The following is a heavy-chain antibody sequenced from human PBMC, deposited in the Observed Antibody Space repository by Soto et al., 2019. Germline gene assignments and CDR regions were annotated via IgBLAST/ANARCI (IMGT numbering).Heavy chain of an antibody. CDR1: GFTFSSYS. D-gene: IGHD3-3*01. V-gene: IGHV3-48*02. CDR2: ISSSSSTI. J-gene: IGHJ6*02. Sequence: GGSLRLSCAASGFTFSSYSMNWFRQAPGKGLEWVSYISSSSSTIYYADSVKGRFTISRDNAKNSLYLQMNSLRDEDTAVYYCARDHRYDFWSGYYHYYYYYGMDVWGQGTTVTVSS. CDR3: ARDHRYDFWSGYYHYYYYYGMDV.